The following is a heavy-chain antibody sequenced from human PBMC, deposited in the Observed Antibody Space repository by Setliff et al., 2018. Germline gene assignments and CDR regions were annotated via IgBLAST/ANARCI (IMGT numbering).Heavy chain of an antibody. CDR2: IYYSGST. J-gene: IGHJ2*01. CDR1: DGSISSGDYY. Sequence: SETLSLTCTVSDGSISSGDYYWSWIRQPPGKGLEWIGYIYYSGSTYYNPSLKSRFRISVDTSKNQFSLKLNSVTAADTAVYYCARDPIMGFYDSTGYSTLNWYFDLWGRGTLVPVSS. CDR3: ARDPIMGFYDSTGYSTLNWYFDL. V-gene: IGHV4-30-4*08. D-gene: IGHD3-22*01.